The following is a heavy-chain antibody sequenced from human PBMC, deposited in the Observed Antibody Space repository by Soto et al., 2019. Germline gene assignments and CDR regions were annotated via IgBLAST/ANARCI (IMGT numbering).Heavy chain of an antibody. CDR3: VKAVYLLDFDY. Sequence: GGSLRLSCAASGFTFSSYAMTWVRQAPGKGLEWVSTISGTGTTTYYADSVKGRFTISRDNSKNTLYLQMNSLRTEDTAAYYCVKAVYLLDFDYWGQGTLVTVSS. CDR1: GFTFSSYA. V-gene: IGHV3-23*01. CDR2: ISGTGTTT. D-gene: IGHD2-8*01. J-gene: IGHJ4*02.